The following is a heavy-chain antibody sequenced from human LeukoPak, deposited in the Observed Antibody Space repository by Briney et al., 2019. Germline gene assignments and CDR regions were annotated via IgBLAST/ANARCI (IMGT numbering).Heavy chain of an antibody. Sequence: GGSLRLSCAAPGFTVRSNYISWVRQAPGKGLEWVSVIYSGGSTYYADSVKGRFTISRDNSKNTLYLQMNSLRAEDTAVYYCARGYCSGGSCYYYYYGMDVWGQGTTVTVSS. V-gene: IGHV3-66*02. D-gene: IGHD2-15*01. CDR2: IYSGGST. J-gene: IGHJ6*02. CDR1: GFTVRSNY. CDR3: ARGYCSGGSCYYYYYGMDV.